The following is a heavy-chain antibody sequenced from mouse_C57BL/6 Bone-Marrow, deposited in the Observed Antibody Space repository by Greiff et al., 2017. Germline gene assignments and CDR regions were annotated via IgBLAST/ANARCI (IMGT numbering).Heavy chain of an antibody. CDR3: AKDMGGYVHFDY. CDR1: GFTFSSYA. CDR2: ISDGGSYT. V-gene: IGHV5-4*01. Sequence: EVKLVESGGGLVKPGGSLKLSCAASGFTFSSYAMSWVRQTPGKRLEWVATISDGGSYTYYPDNVKGRFTISRDNAKNNLYLQRSHLKAEDTARYCCAKDMGGYVHFDYWGQGTTLTVSS. J-gene: IGHJ2*01. D-gene: IGHD2-2*01.